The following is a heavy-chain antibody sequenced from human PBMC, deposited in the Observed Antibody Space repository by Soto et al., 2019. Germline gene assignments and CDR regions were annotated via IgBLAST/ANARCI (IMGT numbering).Heavy chain of an antibody. CDR1: GFTFSSYG. CDR2: ISYDGSNK. V-gene: IGHV3-30*18. D-gene: IGHD4-17*01. J-gene: IGHJ4*02. CDR3: AKSSRGGDYGDYVSLYY. Sequence: GGSLRLSCAASGFTFSSYGMHWVRQAPGKGLEWVAVISYDGSNKYYADSVKGRFTISRDNSKNTLYLQMNSLRAEDTAVYYCAKSSRGGDYGDYVSLYYWGQGTLVTVSS.